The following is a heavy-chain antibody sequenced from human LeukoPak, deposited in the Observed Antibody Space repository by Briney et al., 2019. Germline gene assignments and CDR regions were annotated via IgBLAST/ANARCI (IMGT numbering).Heavy chain of an antibody. D-gene: IGHD3-22*01. V-gene: IGHV1-69*05. CDR3: ARDTYYYDSSGYYYGY. Sequence: SVTVSCKASGGTFSSYAISWVRQAPGQGLEWMGGIIPIFGTANYAQKFQGRVTMTTDTSTSTAYMELRSLRSDDTAVYYCARDTYYYDSSGYYYGYWGQGTLVTVSS. J-gene: IGHJ4*02. CDR2: IIPIFGTA. CDR1: GGTFSSYA.